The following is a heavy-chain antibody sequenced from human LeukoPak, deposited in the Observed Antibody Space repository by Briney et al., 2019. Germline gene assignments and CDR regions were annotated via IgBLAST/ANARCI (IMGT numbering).Heavy chain of an antibody. CDR1: GGSISSSSYY. CDR3: ARQKVHDYSNSLFDY. CDR2: IYYSGST. Sequence: SETLSLTCTVSGGSISSSSYYWGWIRQPPGKGLEWIGSIYYSGSTYYNPSLKSRVTISVDTSKNQFSLKLSSVTAADTAVYYCARQKVHDYSNSLFDYWGQGTLVTVSS. V-gene: IGHV4-39*01. D-gene: IGHD4-11*01. J-gene: IGHJ4*02.